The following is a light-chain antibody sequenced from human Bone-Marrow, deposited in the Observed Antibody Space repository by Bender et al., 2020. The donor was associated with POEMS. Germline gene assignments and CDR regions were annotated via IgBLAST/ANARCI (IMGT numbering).Light chain of an antibody. Sequence: QSALTQPASVSGSPGQSITISCTGTSSDVGSYNRVSWYQQPPGTAPKLIIYEVNNRPSGVPDRFSGSKSGNTASLTISGLQAEDEADYYCNSYTSSGTYVVFGGGTKLTVL. CDR2: EVN. CDR1: SSDVGSYNR. V-gene: IGLV2-18*02. CDR3: NSYTSSGTYVV. J-gene: IGLJ2*01.